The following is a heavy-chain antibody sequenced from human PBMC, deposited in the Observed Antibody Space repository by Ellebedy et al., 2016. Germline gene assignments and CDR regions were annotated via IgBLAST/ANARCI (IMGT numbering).Heavy chain of an antibody. V-gene: IGHV4-34*01. CDR3: AREKASEGTLDY. D-gene: IGHD3-10*01. CDR2: INHSGST. CDR1: GGSFSGYY. J-gene: IGHJ4*02. Sequence: SETLSLXXAVYGGSFSGYYWSWIRQPPGKGLEWIGEINHSGSTNYNPSLKSRVTISVDTSKNQFSLNLRSVTAADTAFYYCAREKASEGTLDYWGQGTLVTVSS.